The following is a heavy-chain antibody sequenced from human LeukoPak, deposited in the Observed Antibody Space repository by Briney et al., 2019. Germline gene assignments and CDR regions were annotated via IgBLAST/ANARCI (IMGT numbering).Heavy chain of an antibody. CDR3: ARGGSGWFFDYYYGMDV. CDR1: GGSISSYY. V-gene: IGHV4-59*01. D-gene: IGHD6-19*01. CDR2: IYYSGST. J-gene: IGHJ6*02. Sequence: SETLSLTCTVSGGSISSYYWSWIRQPPGKGLEWMGYIYYSGSTNYNPSLKSRVTISVDTSKNQFSLKLSSVTAADTAVYYCARGGSGWFFDYYYGMDVWGQGTTVTVSS.